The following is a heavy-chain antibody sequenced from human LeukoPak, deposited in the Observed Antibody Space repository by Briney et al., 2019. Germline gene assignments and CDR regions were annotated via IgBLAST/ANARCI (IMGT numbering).Heavy chain of an antibody. V-gene: IGHV3-7*05. D-gene: IGHD3-16*01. CDR1: GVPSSNYR. CDR3: AAGGC. CDR2: VKKDVSEK. J-gene: IGHJ4*02. Sequence: GGSLRLSCVASGVPSSNYRMTWVRQAPGKGLEWVATVKKDVSEKYYVDSVKGRFTVSRDNAKNSLYLQMNSLRAEDTAVYYCAAGGCWGQGTLVTVSS.